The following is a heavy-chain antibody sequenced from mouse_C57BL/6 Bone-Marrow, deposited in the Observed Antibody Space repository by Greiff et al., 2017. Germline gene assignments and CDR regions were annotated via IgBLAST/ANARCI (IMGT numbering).Heavy chain of an antibody. V-gene: IGHV1-42*01. CDR3: ATLYY. J-gene: IGHJ2*01. CDR1: GYSFTGYY. Sequence: VQLQQSGPELVKPGASVKISCKASGYSFTGYYMNWVKQSPEKSLEWIGEINPSTGGTTYNQKFKAKATLTVDKSSSTAYMQLKSLTSEDSAVYYCATLYYWCRGPTLTVSS. CDR2: INPSTGGT.